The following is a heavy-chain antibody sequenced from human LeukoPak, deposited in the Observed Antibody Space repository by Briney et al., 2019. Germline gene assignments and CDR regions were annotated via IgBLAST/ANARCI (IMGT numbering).Heavy chain of an antibody. CDR2: IISDGRNT. CDR1: GFTFSDYE. V-gene: IGHV3-74*01. CDR3: ARGNYGFDY. D-gene: IGHD1-7*01. Sequence: GGSLRLSCAASGFTFSDYEMYWVRQAPGKGLVWVSRIISDGRNTDYADSVKGRFTISRDNAKNTLYLQMNGLRAEDTAVYYCARGNYGFDYWGQGTLVTVSS. J-gene: IGHJ4*02.